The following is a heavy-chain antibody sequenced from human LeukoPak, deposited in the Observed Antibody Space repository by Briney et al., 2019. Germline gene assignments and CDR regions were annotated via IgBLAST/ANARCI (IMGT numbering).Heavy chain of an antibody. CDR3: AKDIVRSAIGGLDY. Sequence: GGSLRLSCAVSGFTFTDYWMNWVRQAPGKGLEWVASIRQDGGEKSYVDSVKGRFTISRDNTKSSLYLQINSLRAEDTAVYYCAKDIVRSAIGGLDYWGQGTLVTVSS. CDR2: IRQDGGEK. V-gene: IGHV3-7*01. D-gene: IGHD2-15*01. J-gene: IGHJ4*02. CDR1: GFTFTDYW.